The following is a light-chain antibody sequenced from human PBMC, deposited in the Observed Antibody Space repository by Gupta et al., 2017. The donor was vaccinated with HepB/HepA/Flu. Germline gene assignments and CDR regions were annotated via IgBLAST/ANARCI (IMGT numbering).Light chain of an antibody. V-gene: IGKV3-11*01. J-gene: IGKJ4*01. Sequence: VLTPSPATLSLSPGERATLSCRASQSVSSYLAWYQHKPGQAARILIYDASNRATGIPARFSGSASGTDFTLTISSLEPEDFAVYYCQQRSNWPQLSPTFGAGTRVEIK. CDR2: DAS. CDR1: QSVSSY. CDR3: QQRSNWPQLSPT.